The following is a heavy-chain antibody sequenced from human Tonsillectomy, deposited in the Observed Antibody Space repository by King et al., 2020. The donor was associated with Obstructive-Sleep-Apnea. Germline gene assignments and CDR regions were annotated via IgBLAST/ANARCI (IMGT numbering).Heavy chain of an antibody. J-gene: IGHJ4*02. V-gene: IGHV4-31*03. D-gene: IGHD6-13*01. Sequence: QLQESGPGLVKPSQTLSLTCTVSGGSISSGGDYWGWIRQPPGKGLGWIGFIYYSGSTNYTPSLQSRVTISVDTSKNPFSLKLTSMDAADTAVYYCARGSSSWHFFDYWGQGTLVTVSS. CDR3: ARGSSSWHFFDY. CDR1: GGSISSGGDY. CDR2: IYYSGST.